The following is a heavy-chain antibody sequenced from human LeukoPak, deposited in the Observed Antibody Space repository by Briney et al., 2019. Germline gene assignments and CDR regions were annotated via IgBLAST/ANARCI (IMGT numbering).Heavy chain of an antibody. V-gene: IGHV3-48*03. CDR3: ARDTGTYEGRSFDY. CDR2: ISSNGVTI. D-gene: IGHD1-26*01. J-gene: IGHJ4*02. CDR1: GFTFSSYE. Sequence: PGGSLRLSCAASGFTFSSYEMNWVRQAPGKRPEWVSYISSNGVTIYYADSVKGRFTISRDNARNSLYLQMNSLRAEDTAVYYCARDTGTYEGRSFDYWGQGTLVTVSS.